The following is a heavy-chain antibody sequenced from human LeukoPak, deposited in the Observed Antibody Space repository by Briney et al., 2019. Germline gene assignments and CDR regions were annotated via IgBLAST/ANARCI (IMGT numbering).Heavy chain of an antibody. CDR1: GFTFDDYA. V-gene: IGHV3-9*01. CDR3: AKSPRGIVSTWEYFQH. Sequence: GGSLRLSCAASGFTFDDYAMHWVRHAPGKGLEWVSGISWNSGSIGYADSVKGRFTISRDNAKNSLYLQMNSLRAEDTALYYCAKSPRGIVSTWEYFQHWGQGTLVTVSS. J-gene: IGHJ1*01. CDR2: ISWNSGSI. D-gene: IGHD3-22*01.